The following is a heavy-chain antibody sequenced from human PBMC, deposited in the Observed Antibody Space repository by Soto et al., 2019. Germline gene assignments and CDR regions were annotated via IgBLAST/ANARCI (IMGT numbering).Heavy chain of an antibody. CDR2: IKQDGSEK. V-gene: IGHV3-7*01. CDR1: GFTFSSYW. Sequence: EVQLVESGGGLVQPGGSLRLSCAASGFTFSSYWMSWVRQAPGKGLEWVANIKQDGSEKYYVDSVKGRFTISRDNAKNSLYLQMNSLRAEDTAVYYCAREDCSSTSCYYMDVWGKGTTVTVSS. CDR3: AREDCSSTSCYYMDV. D-gene: IGHD2-2*01. J-gene: IGHJ6*03.